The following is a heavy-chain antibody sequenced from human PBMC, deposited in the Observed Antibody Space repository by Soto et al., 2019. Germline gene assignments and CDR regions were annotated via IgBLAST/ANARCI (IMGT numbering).Heavy chain of an antibody. D-gene: IGHD2-2*01. J-gene: IGHJ6*02. CDR2: IYNSGST. CDR3: ARDRGAIVVVTAATDV. V-gene: IGHV4-61*01. CDR1: GGSVSSGSYY. Sequence: PSKTLSLTCTVSGGSVSSGSYYWSWIRQPPGKGLEWVGYIYNSGSTKYNPSLKSRVTISLDTSKNQFSLKLSSVTAADTAVYYCARDRGAIVVVTAATDVWGQGTTVTVS.